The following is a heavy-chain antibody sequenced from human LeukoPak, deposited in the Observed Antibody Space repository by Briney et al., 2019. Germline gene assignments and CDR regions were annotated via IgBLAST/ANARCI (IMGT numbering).Heavy chain of an antibody. D-gene: IGHD5-18*01. CDR1: GGSISSSSYY. CDR3: AITKMGYSYGPFDY. Sequence: SETLSLTCTVPGGSISSSSYYWGWIRQPPGKGLEWIGSINYSGSTYYNPSLTSLKSRVTISVDTSKNQFSLKLSSVTAADTAVYYCAITKMGYSYGPFDYWGQGTLVTVSS. V-gene: IGHV4-39*01. CDR2: INYSGST. J-gene: IGHJ4*02.